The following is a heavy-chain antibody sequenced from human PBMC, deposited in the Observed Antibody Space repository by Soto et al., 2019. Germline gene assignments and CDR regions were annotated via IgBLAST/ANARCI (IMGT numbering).Heavy chain of an antibody. CDR2: ISASGDST. V-gene: IGHV3-23*01. CDR1: GFTFTTYG. J-gene: IGHJ3*02. D-gene: IGHD6-19*01. CDR3: AKDLLQWLVVGHDAFDI. Sequence: EVQLLESGGGLVQPGGSLRLSCVASGFTFTTYGMNWVRQAPGKGLEWVSGISASGDSTFNADSVKGRFTISRDNSKNKLYLQINSLRAEDTAVYYCAKDLLQWLVVGHDAFDIWGQGTMVTVSS.